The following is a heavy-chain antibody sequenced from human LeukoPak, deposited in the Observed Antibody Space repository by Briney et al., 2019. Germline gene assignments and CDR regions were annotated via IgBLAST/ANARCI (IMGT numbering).Heavy chain of an antibody. V-gene: IGHV4-59*05. CDR3: ARHVAYCGGDCYPEYYFDY. J-gene: IGHJ4*02. D-gene: IGHD2-21*02. CDR2: IYYSGST. Sequence: SETLSLTCTVSGGSISSYYWSWIRQPPGKGLEWIGSIYYSGSTYYNPSLKSRVTISVDTSKNQFSLKLSSVTAADTAVYYCARHVAYCGGDCYPEYYFDYWGQGTLVAVSS. CDR1: GGSISSYY.